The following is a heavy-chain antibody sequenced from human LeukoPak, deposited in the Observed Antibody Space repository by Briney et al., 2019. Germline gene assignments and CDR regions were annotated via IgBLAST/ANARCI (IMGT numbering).Heavy chain of an antibody. V-gene: IGHV3-48*01. D-gene: IGHD4-17*01. CDR3: AIVPLTTVTTSRYYYYYMDV. J-gene: IGHJ6*03. CDR2: ISSSSSTI. Sequence: GGSLRLSCAASGFTFSSYSMNWVRQAPGKGLEWVSYISSSSSTIYYADSVKGRFTISRDDAKNSLYLQMNSLRAEDTAVYYCAIVPLTTVTTSRYYYYYMDVWGKGTTVTVSS. CDR1: GFTFSSYS.